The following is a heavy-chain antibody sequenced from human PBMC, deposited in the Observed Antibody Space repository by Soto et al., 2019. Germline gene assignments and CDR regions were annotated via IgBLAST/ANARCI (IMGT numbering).Heavy chain of an antibody. V-gene: IGHV3-23*01. CDR2: ISGSGGST. CDR1: GFTFSSYA. Sequence: EVQLLESGGGLVQPGGSLRLSCAASGFTFSSYAMSWVRQAPGKGLEWVSAISGSGGSTYYADSVKGRFTISRDNSKNPLDLQMNSLRAEDTAVYYCAKDIPGYYYDSSGYHDYWGQGTLVTVSS. CDR3: AKDIPGYYYDSSGYHDY. D-gene: IGHD3-22*01. J-gene: IGHJ4*02.